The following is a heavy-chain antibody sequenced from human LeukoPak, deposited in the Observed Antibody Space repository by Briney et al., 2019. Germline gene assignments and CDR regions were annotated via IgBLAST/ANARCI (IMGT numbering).Heavy chain of an antibody. D-gene: IGHD6-13*01. J-gene: IGHJ4*02. Sequence: GASVKVSCKASGYTFTGYYVHWVRQAPGQGLEWMGWINPNSGGTNYAQKFQGRVTMTRDTSISTAYMELSRLRSDDTAVYYCARDYGSSRYEGDYWGQGTLVTVSS. CDR3: ARDYGSSRYEGDY. V-gene: IGHV1-2*02. CDR1: GYTFTGYY. CDR2: INPNSGGT.